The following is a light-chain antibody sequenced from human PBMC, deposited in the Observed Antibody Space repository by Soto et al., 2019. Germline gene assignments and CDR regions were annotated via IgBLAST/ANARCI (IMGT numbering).Light chain of an antibody. Sequence: DIVMTQSPDSLTVSLGERATINCKSSQSVLYSSNNRNYLAWYQQKPGQPPKLLIYWASTRESVVPDRFSGSGSGTDFTLTISSLQAEDVAVYYCQKYYSTPPTFGGGTKVEIK. V-gene: IGKV4-1*01. CDR2: WAS. CDR1: QSVLYSSNNRNY. CDR3: QKYYSTPPT. J-gene: IGKJ4*01.